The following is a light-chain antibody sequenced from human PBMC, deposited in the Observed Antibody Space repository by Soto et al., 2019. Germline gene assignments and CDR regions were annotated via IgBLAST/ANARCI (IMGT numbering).Light chain of an antibody. CDR2: NNN. J-gene: IGLJ1*01. CDR1: SSNIGSNS. Sequence: QSVLTQPPSASGTPGQRVTISCSGSSSNIGSNSVNWYQQLPGTAPKLLIYNNNQRPSGVPDRFSGSKSGTSGSLAISGLESEDESDYYCAAWDVSLDGPIFGTGTKVTVL. CDR3: AAWDVSLDGPI. V-gene: IGLV1-44*01.